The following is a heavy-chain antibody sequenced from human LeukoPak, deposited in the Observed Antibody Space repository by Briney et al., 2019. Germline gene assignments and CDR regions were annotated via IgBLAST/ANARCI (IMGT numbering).Heavy chain of an antibody. CDR2: IYTSGST. Sequence: SETLSLTCTVSGGSISSGSYYWSWIRQPAGKGLEWIGRIYTSGSTNYNPSLKSRVTISVDTSKNQFSLKLSSVTAADTAVYYCARAVIAAAGKYFQHWGQGTLVTVSS. V-gene: IGHV4-61*02. D-gene: IGHD6-13*01. CDR3: ARAVIAAAGKYFQH. J-gene: IGHJ1*01. CDR1: GGSISSGSYY.